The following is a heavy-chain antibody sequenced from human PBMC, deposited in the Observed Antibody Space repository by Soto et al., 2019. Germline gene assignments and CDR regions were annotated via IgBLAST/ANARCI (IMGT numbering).Heavy chain of an antibody. V-gene: IGHV5-51*01. Sequence: GESLKISCKASGYRFSTYCIGCVRQRPGKGPEWMAIIYPGDSDTRENPSFQGQVTISADKSSNTVHLQWRSLKASDTAIYYCARLGGIVDAGTWIQWGQGTPVTVSS. J-gene: IGHJ4*02. D-gene: IGHD1-26*01. CDR3: ARLGGIVDAGTWIQ. CDR1: GYRFSTYC. CDR2: IYPGDSDT.